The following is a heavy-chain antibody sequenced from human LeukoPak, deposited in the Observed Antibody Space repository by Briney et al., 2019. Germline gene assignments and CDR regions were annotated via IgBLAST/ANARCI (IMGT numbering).Heavy chain of an antibody. Sequence: SETLSLTCTVSGGSISSSSYYWSWIRLPPGKGLEWIGTIYYNGSTDYNPSLKTRVTISVDTSKNRFSLRLSSVTAADTAVYYCARHDSSGYYYPSSPLDVWGKGTTVTVSS. J-gene: IGHJ6*04. CDR3: ARHDSSGYYYPSSPLDV. CDR2: IYYNGST. V-gene: IGHV4-39*01. D-gene: IGHD3-22*01. CDR1: GGSISSSSYY.